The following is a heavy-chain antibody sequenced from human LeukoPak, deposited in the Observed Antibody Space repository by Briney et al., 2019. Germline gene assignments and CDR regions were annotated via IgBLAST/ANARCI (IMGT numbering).Heavy chain of an antibody. Sequence: PTETLSLTCTVSGGSIRSHYWSSIRQPPGRGLERIGYIYYSGSTNYNPSLKSRVTISVDTSKNQCSLKLSSVTAADTAVYYCARVGYSYGPATFDYWGQGTLVTVSS. CDR2: IYYSGST. V-gene: IGHV4-59*11. CDR3: ARVGYSYGPATFDY. CDR1: GGSIRSHY. J-gene: IGHJ4*02. D-gene: IGHD5-18*01.